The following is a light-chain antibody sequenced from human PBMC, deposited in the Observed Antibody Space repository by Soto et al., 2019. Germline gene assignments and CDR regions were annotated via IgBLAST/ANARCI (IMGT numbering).Light chain of an antibody. CDR3: QHYANLPPT. V-gene: IGKV1-33*01. CDR2: DAY. J-gene: IGKJ1*01. Sequence: DIQMTQSPSSLSASVGDRVTIACQASQDISNYLNWYQQKPGKAPELLMTDAYTVRTGVPSRFRGSGSGTDFTLTIISLQPEDFATYYCQHYANLPPTFGQGTKVEIK. CDR1: QDISNY.